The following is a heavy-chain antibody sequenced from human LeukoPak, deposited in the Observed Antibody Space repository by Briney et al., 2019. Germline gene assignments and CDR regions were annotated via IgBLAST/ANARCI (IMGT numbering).Heavy chain of an antibody. D-gene: IGHD3-10*01. CDR3: ARHSGSGSLSRPFDP. CDR1: GASVTSGGFY. CDR2: IYYTGST. J-gene: IGHJ5*02. Sequence: SETLSLTCSVSGASVTSGGFYWVCLPPPPGKGPEWIATIYYTGSTYYNPSLKSRVTISIDTSKNQFSLRLTSVTATDTAIYHCARHSGSGSLSRPFDPWGQGTLVTVSS. V-gene: IGHV4-39*01.